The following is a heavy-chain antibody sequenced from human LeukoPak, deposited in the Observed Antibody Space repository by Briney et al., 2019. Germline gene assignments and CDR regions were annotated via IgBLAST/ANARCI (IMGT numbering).Heavy chain of an antibody. CDR3: ASHRVFGVVMTYYFDY. CDR1: GGSISSSNW. Sequence: SGTLSLTCAVSGGSISSSNWWSWVRQPPGKGLEWIGEIYHSGSTNYNPSLKSRMTISVDTSKNQFSLKLSSVTAADTAVHYCASHRVFGVVMTYYFDYWGQGPLVTVSS. J-gene: IGHJ4*02. D-gene: IGHD3-3*01. V-gene: IGHV4-4*02. CDR2: IYHSGST.